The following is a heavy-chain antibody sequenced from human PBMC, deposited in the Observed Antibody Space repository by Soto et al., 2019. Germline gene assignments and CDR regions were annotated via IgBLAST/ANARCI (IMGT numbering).Heavy chain of an antibody. CDR1: GGTFSSYA. D-gene: IGHD2-2*01. Sequence: QVQLVQSGAEVKKPGSSVKVSCKASGGTFSSYAISWVRQAPGQGLEWMGGIIPIFGTANYAQKFQGRVTITADESTNTAYMELSSLRSEDTAVYYCARPSRPKIQAYSYYGMDVWGQGTTVTVSS. J-gene: IGHJ6*02. V-gene: IGHV1-69*01. CDR3: ARPSRPKIQAYSYYGMDV. CDR2: IIPIFGTA.